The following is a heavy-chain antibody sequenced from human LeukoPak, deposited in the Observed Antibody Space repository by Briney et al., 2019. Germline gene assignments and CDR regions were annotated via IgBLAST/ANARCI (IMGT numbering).Heavy chain of an antibody. V-gene: IGHV3-30*18. CDR1: GFTFSSYG. CDR3: AKDRVRATVTTADY. Sequence: GGFLRLSCAASGFTFSSYGMPWVRQAPGKGLEWVAVISYDGSNKYYADSVKGRFTISRDNSKNTLYLQMNSLRAEDTAVYYCAKDRVRATVTTADYWGQGTLVTVSS. J-gene: IGHJ4*02. CDR2: ISYDGSNK. D-gene: IGHD4-17*01.